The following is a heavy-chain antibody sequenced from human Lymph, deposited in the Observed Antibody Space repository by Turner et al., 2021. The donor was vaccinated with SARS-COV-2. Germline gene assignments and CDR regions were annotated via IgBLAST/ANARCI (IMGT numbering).Heavy chain of an antibody. Sequence: EVQLVESGGGLVKPGGSLRLSCAASGFTFSTYSMNWVRQAPGKGLELNASISSSSSDIYYADSVKGRFTISRDDAKNSLYLQMNSLRAEDTAVYWCARDIPTTADYFDYWGQGTLVTVSS. CDR2: ISSSSSDI. CDR1: GFTFSTYS. J-gene: IGHJ4*02. V-gene: IGHV3-21*01. D-gene: IGHD4-17*01. CDR3: ARDIPTTADYFDY.